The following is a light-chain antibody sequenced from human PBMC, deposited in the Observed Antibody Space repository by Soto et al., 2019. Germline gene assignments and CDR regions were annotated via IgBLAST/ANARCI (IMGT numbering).Light chain of an antibody. CDR3: NSYSGSNKHVV. CDR1: SSDVGGYNY. V-gene: IGLV2-8*01. CDR2: EVS. Sequence: QSALTQPPSASGSPGQSVTISCTGTSSDVGGYNYVSWYQQHPGKSPKLMLYEVSKRPSGVPDRFSGSKSGNTASLTVSGLQAEDEADYYCNSYSGSNKHVVFGGGTKRTVL. J-gene: IGLJ2*01.